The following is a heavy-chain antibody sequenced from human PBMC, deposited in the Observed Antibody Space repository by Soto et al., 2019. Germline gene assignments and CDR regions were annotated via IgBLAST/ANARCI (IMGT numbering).Heavy chain of an antibody. CDR3: ARVAPYDFWRGSWPRYYFDY. CDR2: ISYSGST. V-gene: IGHV4-59*13. CDR1: GGPISPYH. Sequence: PSETLSLTCTVSGGPISPYHWSWIRQSPAKGLEWIGFISYSGSTNYNPSLKSRLTISLDTSKNQFSLRLTSVTAADTAVYYCARVAPYDFWRGSWPRYYFDYWGQGSLVTVSS. D-gene: IGHD3-3*01. J-gene: IGHJ4*02.